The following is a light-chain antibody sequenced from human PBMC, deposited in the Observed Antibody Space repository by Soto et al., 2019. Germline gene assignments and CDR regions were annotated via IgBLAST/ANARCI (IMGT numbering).Light chain of an antibody. Sequence: EIVLTQSPGTLSLSPGERATLSCRASESVSKNYLAWYQQSGGQAPRLLIYCASSRATGTSDRFSGSGSGTDFTLTISRLEPEDFAVYYCQQYAKAPITLGQGTRLEIK. J-gene: IGKJ5*01. V-gene: IGKV3-20*01. CDR1: ESVSKNY. CDR3: QQYAKAPIT. CDR2: CAS.